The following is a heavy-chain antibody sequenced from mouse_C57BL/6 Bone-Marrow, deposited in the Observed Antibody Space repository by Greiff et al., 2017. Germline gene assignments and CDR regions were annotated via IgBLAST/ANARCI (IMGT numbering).Heavy chain of an antibody. CDR3: ARRDYYGSSPYYFDD. J-gene: IGHJ2*01. V-gene: IGHV1-26*01. CDR1: GYTFTDYY. CDR2: INPNNGGT. D-gene: IGHD1-1*01. Sequence: VQLQQSGPELVKPGASVKISCKASGYTFTDYYMNWVKQSHGKSLEWIGDINPNNGGTSYNQTFKGQATLTVDKSSSTAYMELRSLTSEDSAVYYCARRDYYGSSPYYFDDWGQGTTLTVSS.